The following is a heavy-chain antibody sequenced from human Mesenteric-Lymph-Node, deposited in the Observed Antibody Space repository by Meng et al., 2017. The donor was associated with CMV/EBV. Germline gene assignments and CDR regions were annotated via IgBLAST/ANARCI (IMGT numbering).Heavy chain of an antibody. V-gene: IGHV3-11*01. J-gene: IGHJ4*02. D-gene: IGHD6-25*01. CDR3: AKDLSSSGLTPPNHDY. Sequence: GGSLRLSCAASGFIFSDYYMNWIRQAPGKGLEWVSSISLSGDKTYYADSVKGRFTISRDNAKNSLYLQMSSLRAEDTAVYYCAKDLSSSGLTPPNHDYWGQGTMVTVSS. CDR2: ISLSGDKT. CDR1: GFIFSDYY.